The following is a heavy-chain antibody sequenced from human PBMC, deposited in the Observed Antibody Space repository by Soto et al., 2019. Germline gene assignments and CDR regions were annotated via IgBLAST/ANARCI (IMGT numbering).Heavy chain of an antibody. V-gene: IGHV3-30-3*01. J-gene: IGHJ4*02. Sequence: QVQLVDSGGGVVQRGRSLRLSCAASGFTVSSYAMHWVRQAPGKGLEWVAVISYDGSNKYYADSVKGRFTISRDNSKNTLYLQMNSLRAEDTAVYYCARDRPIVVVPAAPLFDYWGQGTLVTVSS. CDR1: GFTVSSYA. D-gene: IGHD2-2*01. CDR3: ARDRPIVVVPAAPLFDY. CDR2: ISYDGSNK.